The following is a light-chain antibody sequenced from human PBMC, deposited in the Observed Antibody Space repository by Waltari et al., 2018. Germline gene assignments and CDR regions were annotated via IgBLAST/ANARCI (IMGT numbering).Light chain of an antibody. Sequence: DVVMTQSPLSLPVTLGQPASISCRSSQGLVHSDGNTYLNWFQQRPGQSPRRLFYRVSNRDSGVPDRFSGSGSGTDFTLKITRVEAEDVGVYYCMQGTHWPWTFGQGTKVEIK. J-gene: IGKJ1*01. CDR2: RVS. V-gene: IGKV2-30*02. CDR3: MQGTHWPWT. CDR1: QGLVHSDGNTY.